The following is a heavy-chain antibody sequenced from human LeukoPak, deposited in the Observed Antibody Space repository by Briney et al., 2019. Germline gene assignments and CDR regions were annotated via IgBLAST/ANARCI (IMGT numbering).Heavy chain of an antibody. CDR3: ARVSLGQLLPGY. CDR1: GYTFTSYY. Sequence: ASVKVSCKASGYTFTSYYMHWVRQAPGQGLEWMGWISAYNGNTNYAQKLQGRVTMTTDTSTSTAYMELRSLRSDDTAVYYCARVSLGQLLPGYWGQGTLVTVSS. V-gene: IGHV1-18*04. J-gene: IGHJ4*02. D-gene: IGHD2-15*01. CDR2: ISAYNGNT.